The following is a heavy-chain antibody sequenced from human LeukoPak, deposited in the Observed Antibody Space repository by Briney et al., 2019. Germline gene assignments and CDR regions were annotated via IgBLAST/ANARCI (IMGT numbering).Heavy chain of an antibody. CDR3: AKDDGVDYYYYYGMDV. CDR2: ISGSGGST. D-gene: IGHD2-15*01. CDR1: GFTFSSYG. V-gene: IGHV3-23*01. Sequence: AGESLTLSCAASGFTFSSYGMSWVRQAPGKGLESVSPISGSGGSTYYADSVKGRFTIYRDNSKNTLYMQMNSLTAEDTAVNHCAKDDGVDYYYYYGMDVWGQGTTVTVSS. J-gene: IGHJ6*02.